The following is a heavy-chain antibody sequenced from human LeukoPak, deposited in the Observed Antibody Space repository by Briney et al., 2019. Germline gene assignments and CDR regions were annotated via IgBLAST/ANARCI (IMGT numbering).Heavy chain of an antibody. CDR1: GYTFTSYD. J-gene: IGHJ4*02. CDR3: AKVGGRVSHRSQWLATGSYFDY. CDR2: MNPNSGNT. V-gene: IGHV1-8*03. D-gene: IGHD6-19*01. Sequence: ASVKVSCKASGYTFTSYDINWVRQATGQGLEWMGWMNPNSGNTGYAQKFQGRVTITRNTSISTAYMELSSLRSEDTAVYYCAKVGGRVSHRSQWLATGSYFDYWGQGTLVTVSP.